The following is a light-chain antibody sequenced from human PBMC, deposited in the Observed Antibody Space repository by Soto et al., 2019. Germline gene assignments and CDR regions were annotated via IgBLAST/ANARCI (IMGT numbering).Light chain of an antibody. V-gene: IGLV1-44*01. CDR1: RSNIGSNT. CDR3: ASWDDSLNGLV. CDR2: NNN. Sequence: QSVLTQPPSASGTPGQRVTISCSGSRSNIGSNTVNWYQQLPGTAPKLLIYNNNQRPSGVPDRFSGAKSGTSASRAGSGLQCEDEADYYCASWDDSLNGLVFGTGTKLTVL. J-gene: IGLJ1*01.